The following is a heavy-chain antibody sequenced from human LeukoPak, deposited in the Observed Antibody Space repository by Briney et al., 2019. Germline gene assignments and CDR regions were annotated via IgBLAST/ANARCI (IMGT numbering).Heavy chain of an antibody. CDR2: IYYSGST. J-gene: IGHJ5*02. Sequence: SETLSLTCTVSGGSISSYYWGWIRQPPGKGLEWIGYIYYSGSTNYNPSLKSRVTISVDTSKNQFSLKLSSVTAADTAVYYCTRDPSAWMGWFDPWGQGTLVTVSS. D-gene: IGHD1-1*01. V-gene: IGHV4-59*01. CDR1: GGSISSYY. CDR3: TRDPSAWMGWFDP.